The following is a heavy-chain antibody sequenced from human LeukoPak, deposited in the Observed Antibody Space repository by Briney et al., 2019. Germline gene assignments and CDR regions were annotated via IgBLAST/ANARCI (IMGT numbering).Heavy chain of an antibody. CDR3: AKGTVVVPAAFHFYMDV. Sequence: GGSPRLSCAASGFTFSSYDMHWVRQATGKGLEWVSAIGTAGDTYYPGSVKGRFTISRDNSKNRLSLQMNSLRAEDTAVYYCAKGTVVVPAAFHFYMDVWGKGTTVTVSS. J-gene: IGHJ6*03. V-gene: IGHV3-13*01. CDR2: IGTAGDT. CDR1: GFTFSSYD. D-gene: IGHD2-2*01.